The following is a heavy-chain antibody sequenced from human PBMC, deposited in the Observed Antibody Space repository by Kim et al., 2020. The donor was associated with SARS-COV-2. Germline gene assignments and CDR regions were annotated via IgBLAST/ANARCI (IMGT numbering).Heavy chain of an antibody. J-gene: IGHJ4*02. D-gene: IGHD2-21*01. Sequence: GESLKISCKGSGSTFTDYWIGWVRQMPGKGLEWMGIIYPGDSDTRYNPSLQGQVTISADKSISTAYLQWSSLKASDTAIYYCARYPYGWGCIFNTFRPDLWGEGPLVTVST. V-gene: IGHV5-51*01. CDR2: IYPGDSDT. CDR1: GSTFTDYW. CDR3: ARYPYGWGCIFNTFRPDL.